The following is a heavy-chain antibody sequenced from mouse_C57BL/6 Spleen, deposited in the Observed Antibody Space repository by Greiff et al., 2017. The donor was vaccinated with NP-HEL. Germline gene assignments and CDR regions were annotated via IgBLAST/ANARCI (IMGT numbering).Heavy chain of an antibody. J-gene: IGHJ1*03. V-gene: IGHV1-55*01. CDR3: ARGGTTVVEYFDV. CDR1: GYTFTSYW. CDR2: IYPGSGST. D-gene: IGHD1-1*01. Sequence: QVQLQQPGAELVKPGASVKMSCKASGYTFTSYWITWVKQRPGQGLEWIGDIYPGSGSTNYNEKFKSKATLTVDTSSSTAYMQLSSLTSEDSEVYYCARGGTTVVEYFDVWGTGTTVTVSS.